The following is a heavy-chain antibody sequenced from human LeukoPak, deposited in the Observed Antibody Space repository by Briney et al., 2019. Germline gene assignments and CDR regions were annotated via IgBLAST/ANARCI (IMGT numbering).Heavy chain of an antibody. CDR2: INWKGGST. CDR1: GFTFDDYG. V-gene: IGHV3-20*04. D-gene: IGHD3-10*01. J-gene: IGHJ4*02. Sequence: GGSLGLSCAASGFTFDDYGMSWVRQAPGKGLEWVSGINWKGGSTGDADSVKGRFTISRDNAKNFLYLQMNSLRAEDTALYYCARLYGSGNYRLDYWGQGTLVTVSS. CDR3: ARLYGSGNYRLDY.